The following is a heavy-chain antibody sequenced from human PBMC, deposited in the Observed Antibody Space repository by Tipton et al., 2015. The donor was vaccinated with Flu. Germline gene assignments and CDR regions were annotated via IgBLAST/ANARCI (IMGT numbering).Heavy chain of an antibody. CDR1: GFTFSSYP. D-gene: IGHD5/OR15-5a*01. CDR3: AKVIPEKVSGLDS. Sequence: SLRLSCAGSGFTFSSYPMAWVRQAPGKGLQWVSSMDTSGGKTYYEDSVKGRFTISRDDSENTLYLQMSSLRVEDTAVYYCAKVIPEKVSGLDSWGQGTLVTVSS. V-gene: IGHV3-23*05. J-gene: IGHJ4*02. CDR2: MDTSGGKT.